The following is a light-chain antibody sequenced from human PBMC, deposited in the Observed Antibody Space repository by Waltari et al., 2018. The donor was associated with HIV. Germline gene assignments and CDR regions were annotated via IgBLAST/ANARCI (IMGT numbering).Light chain of an antibody. CDR2: KAS. V-gene: IGKV1-5*03. J-gene: IGKJ1*01. CDR3: QHYKTYPWT. CDR1: QSISSW. Sequence: DIQMTHSPSTLSASVGDRVTNTCRASQSISSWLAWYQQKPGKAPKPLIYKASSLETGVPSRGRCSGCGTEVTLTISRLQPDDCATYYCQHYKTYPWTCGQGTKVEIK.